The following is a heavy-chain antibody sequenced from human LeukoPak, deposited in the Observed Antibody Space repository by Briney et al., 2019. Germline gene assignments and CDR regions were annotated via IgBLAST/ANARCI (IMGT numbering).Heavy chain of an antibody. CDR2: INPSGGST. CDR3: ARTIPAGPGDYYYYYYMDV. Sequence: ASVKVSCKASGYTFTSYGISWVRQAPGQGLEWMGIINPSGGSTSYAQKFQGRVTMTRDTSTSTVYMELSSLRSEDTAVYYCARTIPAGPGDYYYYYYMDVWGKGTTVTVSS. J-gene: IGHJ6*03. CDR1: GYTFTSYG. V-gene: IGHV1-46*01. D-gene: IGHD3-3*01.